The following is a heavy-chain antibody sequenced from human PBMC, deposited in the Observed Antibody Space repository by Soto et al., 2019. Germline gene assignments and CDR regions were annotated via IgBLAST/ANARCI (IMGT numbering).Heavy chain of an antibody. CDR1: GFTFSASA. CDR2: IRIKGNNYAT. CDR3: YASRGIAVAGDIIEY. Sequence: PGGSLRLSCATSGFTFSASAIYWVRQASGKGLEWVGRIRIKGNNYATAYAASVKDRFTISRDDSKTTAYLQMNSLKTEDTAVYYCYASRGIAVAGDIIEYWGQGT. J-gene: IGHJ4*02. D-gene: IGHD6-19*01. V-gene: IGHV3-73*01.